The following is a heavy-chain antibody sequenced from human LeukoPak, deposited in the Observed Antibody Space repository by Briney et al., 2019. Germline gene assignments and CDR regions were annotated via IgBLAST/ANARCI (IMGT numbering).Heavy chain of an antibody. V-gene: IGHV3-30*02. Sequence: GGSLRLSCAASGFTFSSYGMHWVRQAPGKGLEWMAFIRYDGSNKYYAGSVKGRFTISRDNSKNTLYLQMNSLRAEDTAVYYCAKDPSFRPGYFDYWGQGTLVTVSS. CDR3: AKDPSFRPGYFDY. CDR1: GFTFSSYG. J-gene: IGHJ4*02. CDR2: IRYDGSNK.